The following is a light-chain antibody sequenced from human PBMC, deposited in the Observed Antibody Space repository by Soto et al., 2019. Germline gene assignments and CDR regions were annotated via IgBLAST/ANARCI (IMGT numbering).Light chain of an antibody. Sequence: QSALTQPPSASGSPGQSVTISCTGTSSDVGRYGFVSWYQQHPGKAPKLLIFEVTNRPSGVPDRFSGSKSGNTASLTVSGLQPEDEADYYCSSYADTNNYVFGTGTKV. CDR1: SSDVGRYGF. CDR3: SSYADTNNYV. CDR2: EVT. J-gene: IGLJ1*01. V-gene: IGLV2-8*01.